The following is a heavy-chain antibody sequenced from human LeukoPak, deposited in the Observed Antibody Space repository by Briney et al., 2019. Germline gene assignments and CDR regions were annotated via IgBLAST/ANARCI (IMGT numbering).Heavy chain of an antibody. V-gene: IGHV3-48*03. D-gene: IGHD3-10*02. CDR3: AELGITMIGGV. Sequence: PGGSLRLSCAASGFTFSSYEMNWVRQAPGKGLDGVSYISSSGRTIYYADAVKGRFTISRDNAKDSLYLQMNSLRAEDTAVYYCAELGITMIGGVWGKGTTVTISS. CDR1: GFTFSSYE. J-gene: IGHJ6*04. CDR2: ISSSGRTI.